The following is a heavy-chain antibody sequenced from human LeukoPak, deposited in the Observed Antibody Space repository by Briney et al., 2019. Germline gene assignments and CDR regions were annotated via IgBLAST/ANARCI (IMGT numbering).Heavy chain of an antibody. D-gene: IGHD4-23*01. Sequence: ASAKVSCKASGGTFSSYAISWVRQAPGQGLEWMGRIIPILGIANYAQKFQGRVTTTADKSTSTAYMELSSLRSEDTAVYYCARGGGKRDRGDYWGQGTLVTVSS. V-gene: IGHV1-69*04. J-gene: IGHJ4*02. CDR1: GGTFSSYA. CDR2: IIPILGIA. CDR3: ARGGGKRDRGDY.